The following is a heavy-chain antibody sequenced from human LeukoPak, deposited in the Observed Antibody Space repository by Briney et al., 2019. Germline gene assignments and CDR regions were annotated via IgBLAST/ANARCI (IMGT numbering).Heavy chain of an antibody. CDR1: GDSISGSSYY. D-gene: IGHD3-16*02. V-gene: IGHV4-39*07. J-gene: IGHJ4*02. Sequence: SETLSLTCSVSGDSISGSSYYWGWIRQPPGKGLEWIGSIYYSGSTNYNPSLKSRVTISVDTSKNQFSLKLSSVAAADTAVYYCARGVRRVWGSYRLYYFDYWGQGTLVTVSS. CDR2: IYYSGST. CDR3: ARGVRRVWGSYRLYYFDY.